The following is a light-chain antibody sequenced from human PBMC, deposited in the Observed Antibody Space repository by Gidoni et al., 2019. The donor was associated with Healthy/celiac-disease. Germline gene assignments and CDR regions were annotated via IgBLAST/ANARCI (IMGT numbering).Light chain of an antibody. CDR1: ESISSF. CDR2: AAS. CDR3: QQSYSTPLT. Sequence: DIQMTQSPSSLSASVGGRVTVTCRASESISSFLNRYQQKLGKDPTLLIYAASSLQSGVPSRCSGSGSATDFTLPIISLHPEDFAMYYCQQSYSTPLTFGGGTKVEIK. V-gene: IGKV1-39*01. J-gene: IGKJ4*01.